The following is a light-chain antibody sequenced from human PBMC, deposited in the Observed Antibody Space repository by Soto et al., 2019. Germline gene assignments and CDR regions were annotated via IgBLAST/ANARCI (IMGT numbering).Light chain of an antibody. CDR2: DVS. J-gene: IGLJ1*01. CDR1: SSDVGGYNY. Sequence: QSALTQPASVSGSPGQSITISCTGSSSDVGGYNYVSWFQQHPGKAPKLMIYDVSNRPSGVSNRFSGSKSSNTASLTISGLQAEDEADYHCSSYTSTSSSYVFGTGTKVTVL. V-gene: IGLV2-14*01. CDR3: SSYTSTSSSYV.